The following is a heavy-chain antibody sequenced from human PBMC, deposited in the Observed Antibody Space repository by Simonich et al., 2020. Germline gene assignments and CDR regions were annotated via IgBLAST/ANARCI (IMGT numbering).Heavy chain of an antibody. Sequence: QVQLVQSGAEAKKPGASVKVACKASGYTFTSVGISWGRQAPGQGLEWMGWISAYNGNTKQAQQLKGRVNMTTDTSTRPAYMELKSLRSDDTAVYYCARSTTGTTAFDIWGQGTMVTVSS. CDR3: ARSTTGTTAFDI. CDR1: GYTFTSVG. D-gene: IGHD1-1*01. CDR2: ISAYNGNT. V-gene: IGHV1-18*01. J-gene: IGHJ3*02.